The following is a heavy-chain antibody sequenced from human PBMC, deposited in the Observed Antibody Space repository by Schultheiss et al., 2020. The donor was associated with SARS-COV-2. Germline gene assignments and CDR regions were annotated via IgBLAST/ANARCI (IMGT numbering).Heavy chain of an antibody. D-gene: IGHD1-26*01. CDR2: IYTSGST. J-gene: IGHJ4*02. V-gene: IGHV4-4*07. Sequence: SQTLSLTCTVSGGSISSYYWSWIRQPAGKGLEWIGRIYTSGSTNYNPSLKSRVTISVDTSKNQFSLKLSSVTAADTAVYYCARGTWELGKFDYWGQGTLVTVSS. CDR3: ARGTWELGKFDY. CDR1: GGSISSYY.